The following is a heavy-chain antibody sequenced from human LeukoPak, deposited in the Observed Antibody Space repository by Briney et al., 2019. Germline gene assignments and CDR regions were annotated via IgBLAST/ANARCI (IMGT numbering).Heavy chain of an antibody. Sequence: GGSLRLSCAASGFTFSSYAMSWVRQAPGKGQEWVSAISGSGGSTYYADSVKGRFTISRDNSKITLYLQMNSLRAEDTAVYYCAKSYNGYESKPDYWGQGTLVTVSS. D-gene: IGHD5-12*01. V-gene: IGHV3-23*01. J-gene: IGHJ4*02. CDR3: AKSYNGYESKPDY. CDR1: GFTFSSYA. CDR2: ISGSGGST.